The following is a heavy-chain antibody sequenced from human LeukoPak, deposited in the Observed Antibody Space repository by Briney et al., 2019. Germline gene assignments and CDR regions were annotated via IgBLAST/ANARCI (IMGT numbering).Heavy chain of an antibody. V-gene: IGHV3-48*03. J-gene: IGHJ4*02. Sequence: GGSLRLSCAASGLTFSSQEMNWVRQAPGKGLEWVSYISSSGSTIYYADSVKGRFTISRDNAKNSLYLQMNSLRAEDTAVYYCAASVAAAGKSANFDYWGQGTLVTVSS. D-gene: IGHD6-13*01. CDR3: AASVAAAGKSANFDY. CDR1: GLTFSSQE. CDR2: ISSSGSTI.